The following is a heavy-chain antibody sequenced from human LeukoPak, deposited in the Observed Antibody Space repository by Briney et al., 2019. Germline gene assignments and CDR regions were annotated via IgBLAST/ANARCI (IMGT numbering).Heavy chain of an antibody. CDR2: IRSKANSYAT. CDR1: GFTFSSYW. CDR3: TRRAKDDSSGYYST. Sequence: GGSLRLSCAASGFTFSSYWMSWVRQASGKGLEWVGRIRSKANSYATAYAASVKGRFTISRDESKNTAYLQMNSLKTEDTAVYYCTRRAKDDSSGYYSTWGQGTLVTVSS. J-gene: IGHJ5*02. D-gene: IGHD3-22*01. V-gene: IGHV3-73*01.